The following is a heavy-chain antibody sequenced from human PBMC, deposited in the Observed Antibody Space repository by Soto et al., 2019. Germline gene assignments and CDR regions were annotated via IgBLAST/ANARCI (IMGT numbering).Heavy chain of an antibody. CDR2: INAGNGNT. CDR1: GHTFTSYA. J-gene: IGHJ6*02. V-gene: IGHV1-3*01. Sequence: ASVKVSCKASGHTFTSYAMHWVRLAPGKRLECMGWINAGNGNTKYSQKFQGRVTITRDTSASTAYRELSSLRSEDTAVYYWAGGGVRGVITRTRDYYGMDVWGQGTTVTVSS. D-gene: IGHD3-10*01. CDR3: AGGGVRGVITRTRDYYGMDV.